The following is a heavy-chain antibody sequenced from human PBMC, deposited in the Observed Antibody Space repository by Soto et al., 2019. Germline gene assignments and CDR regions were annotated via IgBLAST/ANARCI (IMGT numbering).Heavy chain of an antibody. V-gene: IGHV3-30*18. CDR1: GFTFSKFA. J-gene: IGHJ4*03. D-gene: IGHD2-2*01. CDR2: ISHDGSNK. CDR3: AKLAPALYLFSYFDY. Sequence: ESGGGVVQPGRSLRLSCAASGFTFSKFAMHWVRQAPGKGLEWVAFISHDGSNKFYAGSMKGRFAISRDNSKNTLYLEINSLGAEDTAVYYCAKLAPALYLFSYFDYWGQGTLVTVSS.